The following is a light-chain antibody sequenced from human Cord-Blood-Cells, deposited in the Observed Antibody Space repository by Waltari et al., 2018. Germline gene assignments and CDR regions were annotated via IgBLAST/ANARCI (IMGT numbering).Light chain of an antibody. V-gene: IGKV1-5*01. J-gene: IGKJ1*01. CDR3: QKYNSYSQT. Sequence: DTQMTQSPPTLSASLGDRVTITCRASQSISSWLAWYQQKPGQAPKLLIYDASSLDSGVPYRFSGSGSGTEFTLTISSLQPEDFATYYCQKYNSYSQTFGQGTKVEVK. CDR1: QSISSW. CDR2: DAS.